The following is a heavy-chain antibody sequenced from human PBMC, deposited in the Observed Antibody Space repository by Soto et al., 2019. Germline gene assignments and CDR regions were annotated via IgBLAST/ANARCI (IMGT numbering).Heavy chain of an antibody. CDR2: IYPGDSDT. CDR1: GYSFTSYW. Sequence: GESLKISCKGSGYSFTSYWIGWVRQMPGKGLEWMGIIYPGDSDTRYSPSFQGQVTISADKSISTAYLQWSSLKASDTAMYYCARQRGVIGYYYYMDVWGKGTTVTVSS. D-gene: IGHD3-10*01. J-gene: IGHJ6*03. V-gene: IGHV5-51*01. CDR3: ARQRGVIGYYYYMDV.